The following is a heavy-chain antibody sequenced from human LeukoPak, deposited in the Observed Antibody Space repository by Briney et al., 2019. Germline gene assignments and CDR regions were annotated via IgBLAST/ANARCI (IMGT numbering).Heavy chain of an antibody. V-gene: IGHV6-1*01. CDR1: GDSVSNNSGA. D-gene: IGHD2-8*01. Sequence: SPTLSLTCAISGDSVSNNSGAWNWLRQSPSRGLEWLGRTYYRSRWYNEYAVSVKSRIIINPDTSKNQFTLQLNSVTPEDTAVYYCARGYAFDRWGQGTLVTVSS. CDR2: TYYRSRWYN. CDR3: ARGYAFDR. J-gene: IGHJ5*02.